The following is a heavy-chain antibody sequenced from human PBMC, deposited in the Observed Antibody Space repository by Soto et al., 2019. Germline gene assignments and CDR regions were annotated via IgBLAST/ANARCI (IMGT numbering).Heavy chain of an antibody. V-gene: IGHV3-74*01. CDR2: INDDGIST. D-gene: IGHD1-1*01. J-gene: IGHJ4*02. CDR1: GFTFRMYW. Sequence: GGSLRLSCAASGFTFRMYWMHWVRQVPGKGPEWVSRINDDGISTNYADSVKGRFTISRDNAKNTLYLQMNALRVEDTGVYYCTRGPRPTSTGTGVFWGPGTLVTV. CDR3: TRGPRPTSTGTGVF.